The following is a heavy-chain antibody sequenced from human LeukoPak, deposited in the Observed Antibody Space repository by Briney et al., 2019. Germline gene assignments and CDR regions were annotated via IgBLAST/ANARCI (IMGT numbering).Heavy chain of an antibody. CDR3: AVGHCSGGSCYHELDY. V-gene: IGHV3-33*01. J-gene: IGHJ4*02. CDR2: IWYDGSNK. D-gene: IGHD2-15*01. Sequence: GGSLRLSCAASGFTFSSYGMHWVRQAPGKGLEWVAVIWYDGSNKYYADPVKGRFTISRDNSKNTLYLQMNSLRAEDTAVYYCAVGHCSGGSCYHELDYWGQGTLVTVSS. CDR1: GFTFSSYG.